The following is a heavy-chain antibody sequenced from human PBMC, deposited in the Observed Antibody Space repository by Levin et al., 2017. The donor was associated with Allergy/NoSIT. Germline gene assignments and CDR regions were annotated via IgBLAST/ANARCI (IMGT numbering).Heavy chain of an antibody. D-gene: IGHD2-15*01. CDR3: ARDRGYCSGGSCPSQNLFDY. V-gene: IGHV3-7*01. CDR2: TKQDGSEK. Sequence: PGGSLRLSCEASGFTFSSYWMSWVRQAPGKGLEWVANTKQDGSEKYYVDSVKGRFTISRDNAKSSLYLQMNSLRPEDTAVYYCARDRGYCSGGSCPSQNLFDYWGQGTLVTVSS. J-gene: IGHJ4*02. CDR1: GFTFSSYW.